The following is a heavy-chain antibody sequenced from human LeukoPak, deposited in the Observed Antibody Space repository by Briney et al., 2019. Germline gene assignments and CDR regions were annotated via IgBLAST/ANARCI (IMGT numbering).Heavy chain of an antibody. CDR1: GYTFTGYY. J-gene: IGHJ4*02. CDR3: ARSDSSSSAALWY. D-gene: IGHD6-6*01. Sequence: GASVKVSCKASGYTFTGYYMHWARQAPGQGLEWMGRINPNSGGTNYAQKFQGRVTMTRDTSISTAYMELSRLRSDDTAVYYCARSDSSSSAALWYWGQGTLVTVSS. CDR2: INPNSGGT. V-gene: IGHV1-2*06.